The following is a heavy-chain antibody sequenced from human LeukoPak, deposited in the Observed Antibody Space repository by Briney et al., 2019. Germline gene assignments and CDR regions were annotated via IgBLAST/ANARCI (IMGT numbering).Heavy chain of an antibody. CDR1: GYTFTGYY. CDR3: TRGPYYYDSSGYPPLMDV. D-gene: IGHD3-22*01. CDR2: INPNSGGT. J-gene: IGHJ6*02. V-gene: IGHV1-2*04. Sequence: ASVKVSCKASGYTFTGYYIHWVRQAPGQGLEWMGWINPNSGGTNYAQKFQGWVTMTRDTSISTAYMELSRLRSDDTAVYYCTRGPYYYDSSGYPPLMDVWGQGTTVTVSS.